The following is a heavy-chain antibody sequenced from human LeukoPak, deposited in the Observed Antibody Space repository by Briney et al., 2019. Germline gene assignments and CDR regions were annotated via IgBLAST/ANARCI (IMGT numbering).Heavy chain of an antibody. D-gene: IGHD1-26*01. CDR1: GYTFTSYG. J-gene: IGHJ4*02. CDR3: ARDHRGAQDY. CDR2: ISAYNGNT. Sequence: GASVKVSFKASGYTFTSYGISWVRQAPGQGLEWMGWISAYNGNTDSAQKLQGRVTMTTDTSTSTAYMDLRSLRSDDTAVYYCARDHRGAQDYWGQGTLVTASS. V-gene: IGHV1-18*01.